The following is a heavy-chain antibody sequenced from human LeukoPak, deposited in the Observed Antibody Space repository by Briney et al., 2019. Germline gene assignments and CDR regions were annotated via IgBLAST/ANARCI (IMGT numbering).Heavy chain of an antibody. D-gene: IGHD3-10*01. V-gene: IGHV1-18*01. J-gene: IGHJ4*02. CDR3: ARAGFRVLSGLVEY. CDR1: GYTFTSYG. CDR2: ISAYNGNT. Sequence: GASVKVSCKASGYTFTSYGISWVRQAPGQGLEWMGWISAYNGNTNYAQKLQGRVTMTTDTSTSTAYMELRSLRSDDTAVYYCARAGFRVLSGLVEYWGQGVLVTVSS.